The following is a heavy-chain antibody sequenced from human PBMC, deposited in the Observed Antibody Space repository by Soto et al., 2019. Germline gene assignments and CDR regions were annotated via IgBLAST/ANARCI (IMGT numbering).Heavy chain of an antibody. CDR2: AYYRSRWQY. V-gene: IGHV6-1*01. CDR1: GDSVSNNGAT. CDR3: ARDPPDFNSGFDS. J-gene: IGHJ4*02. D-gene: IGHD1-26*01. Sequence: ALSLTCAICGDSVSNNGATWNWIRQSPSRGLEWLGRAYYRSRWQYDYATSVRSRITIIPDTSKNQFSLQLTSVTPEDTAVYYCARDPPDFNSGFDSWGQGSLVTVSS.